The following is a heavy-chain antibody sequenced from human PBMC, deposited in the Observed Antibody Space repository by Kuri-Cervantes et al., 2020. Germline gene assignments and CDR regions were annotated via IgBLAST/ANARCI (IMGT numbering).Heavy chain of an antibody. V-gene: IGHV3-30-3*01. CDR2: ISYDGSNK. D-gene: IGHD6-13*01. J-gene: IGHJ6*02. CDR1: GFTFSSYA. Sequence: GGSLRLSCAAPGFTFSSYAMHWVRQAPGKGLEWVAVISYDGSNKYYADSVKGRFTISRDNAKNSLYLQMNSLRAEDTAVYYCARGWGPSSSWFRPFEDNYYYGMDVWAKGPRSPSP. CDR3: ARGWGPSSSWFRPFEDNYYYGMDV.